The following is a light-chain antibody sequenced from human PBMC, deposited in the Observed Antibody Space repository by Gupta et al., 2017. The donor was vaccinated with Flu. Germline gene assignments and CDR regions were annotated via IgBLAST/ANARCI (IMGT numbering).Light chain of an antibody. CDR3: QVWDSSSDEVL. CDR1: NIGVKS. J-gene: IGLJ2*01. CDR2: DDS. Sequence: SYVLTQPPSVSVAPGQTAGITCGGNNIGVKSVHWYQQKPGQAPVLVLYDDSDRPSGIPERFSGSNSGNTATLTVSRVEAGDEADYYCQVWDSSSDEVLFGGGTKLTVL. V-gene: IGLV3-21*02.